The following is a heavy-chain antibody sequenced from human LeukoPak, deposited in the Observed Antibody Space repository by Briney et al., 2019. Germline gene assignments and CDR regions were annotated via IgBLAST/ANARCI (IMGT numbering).Heavy chain of an antibody. CDR1: GGSSSSYW. CDR3: ASSSSWYRSSGRYFDF. D-gene: IGHD6-13*01. J-gene: IGHJ4*02. CDR2: MYYSGSA. Sequence: PSETLSLTGTVSGGSSSSYWWSWVRQFPGKGLEWIGYMYYSGSANYNPSLKSRVTISVDTSNKQFSLKLSSVTAADTAVYYCASSSSWYRSSGRYFDFWGQGTLVTVSS. V-gene: IGHV4-59*01.